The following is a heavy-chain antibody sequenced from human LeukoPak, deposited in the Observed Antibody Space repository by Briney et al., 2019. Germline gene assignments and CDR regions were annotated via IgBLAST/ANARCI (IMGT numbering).Heavy chain of an antibody. CDR1: GFTFSSYP. CDR2: ISYDGSNK. D-gene: IGHD5-18*01. J-gene: IGHJ4*02. V-gene: IGHV3-30-3*01. Sequence: GRSLRLSCAASGFTFSSYPIHWVRQAPGKALECVGVISYDGSNKYYADSLKGRFTISRDNSRNTLYLQMNSLRAEDTAVYYCARERVRGYSYGLLDYWGQGTLVTVSS. CDR3: ARERVRGYSYGLLDY.